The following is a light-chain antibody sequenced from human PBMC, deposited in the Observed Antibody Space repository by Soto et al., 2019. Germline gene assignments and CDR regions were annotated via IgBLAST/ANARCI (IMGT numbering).Light chain of an antibody. CDR3: CSYSGSITWV. CDR1: SSDVGSSDL. CDR2: EAS. V-gene: IGLV2-23*01. J-gene: IGLJ3*02. Sequence: QSVLTQPASVSGSPGQSITLPCTGISSDVGSSDLVSWYQQHPGRAPKLMIYEASKRPSGVSNRFSGSKSGNTASLTISGLQAEDEADYYCCSYSGSITWVFGGGTKLTVL.